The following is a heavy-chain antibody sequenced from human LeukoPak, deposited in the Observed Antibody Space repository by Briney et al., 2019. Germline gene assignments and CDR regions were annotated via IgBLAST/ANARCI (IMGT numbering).Heavy chain of an antibody. CDR2: IYPGHSET. CDR1: GSNFTNYC. J-gene: IGHJ4*02. D-gene: IGHD6-6*01. Sequence: GASLQISCQVSGSNFTNYCIAWGRRLPGKGVEWMGNIYPGHSETRYIPSFQGQFTISVDKSTSTASLQWSGLKASDTAMYYCASATGIALRPPYWGQGTLVTVSS. V-gene: IGHV5-51*01. CDR3: ASATGIALRPPY.